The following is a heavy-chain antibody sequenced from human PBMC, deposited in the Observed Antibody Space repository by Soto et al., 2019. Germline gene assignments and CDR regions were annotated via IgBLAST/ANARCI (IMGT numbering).Heavy chain of an antibody. D-gene: IGHD2-15*01. J-gene: IGHJ6*02. V-gene: IGHV1-2*02. Sequence: WASVKVSCKASGYTFTGYYMHWVRQAPGQGLEWMGWINPNSGGTNYAQKFQGRVTMTRDTSISKAYMELSRLRSDDTAVYYCARVPVKVVAASTQTEIYYYYYGMDVWGQGTTVTVSS. CDR2: INPNSGGT. CDR1: GYTFTGYY. CDR3: ARVPVKVVAASTQTEIYYYYYGMDV.